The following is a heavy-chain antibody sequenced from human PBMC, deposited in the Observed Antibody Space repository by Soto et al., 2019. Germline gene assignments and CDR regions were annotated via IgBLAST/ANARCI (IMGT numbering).Heavy chain of an antibody. CDR1: GFTFSSYA. D-gene: IGHD6-13*01. Sequence: PGGSLRLSCAASGFTFSSYAMSWVRQAPGKGLEWVSAISGSGGSTYYADSVKGRFTISRDNSKNTLYLQMNSLRAEDTAVYYCAKLAGGESSLYCSSLDYWGQGTLVTVSS. CDR3: AKLAGGESSLYCSSLDY. V-gene: IGHV3-23*01. J-gene: IGHJ4*02. CDR2: ISGSGGST.